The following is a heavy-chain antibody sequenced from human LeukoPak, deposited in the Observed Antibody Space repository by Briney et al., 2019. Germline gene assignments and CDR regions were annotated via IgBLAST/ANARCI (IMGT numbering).Heavy chain of an antibody. CDR1: GFTFSSYA. CDR3: ARAMSTFGGVRNYFDS. J-gene: IGHJ4*02. D-gene: IGHD3-16*01. CDR2: ISYDGSNK. V-gene: IGHV3-30-3*01. Sequence: PGGSLRLSCAASGFTFSSYAMHWVRQAPGKGLEWVAVISYDGSNKYYADSVKGRFSISRDNAKSSLDLQMNSLRAEDTAVYYCARAMSTFGGVRNYFDSWGQGTLVTVSS.